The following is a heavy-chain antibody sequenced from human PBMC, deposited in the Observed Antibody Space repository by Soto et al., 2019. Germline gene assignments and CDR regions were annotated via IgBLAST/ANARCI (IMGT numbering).Heavy chain of an antibody. CDR1: GFTFSSYW. D-gene: IGHD6-19*01. CDR2: IKQDGSEE. V-gene: IGHV3-7*01. Sequence: EVQLVESGGGLVQPGGSLRLSCAASGFTFSSYWMSWVRQAPGKGLEWVANIKQDGSEEYYVDSVKGRFTISRDNAKNSLYLQMNSLRAEDTAVYYCARDSLSGGWPTNFDYWGQGTLVTVSS. CDR3: ARDSLSGGWPTNFDY. J-gene: IGHJ4*02.